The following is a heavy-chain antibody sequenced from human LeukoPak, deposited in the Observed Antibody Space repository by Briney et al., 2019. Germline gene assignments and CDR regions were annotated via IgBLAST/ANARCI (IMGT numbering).Heavy chain of an antibody. Sequence: PGGSLRLSCAASGFTFSSYDIHWVRQATGKVLEWVSGIGTAGEIHYPGSVKGRFTISRENAKNSLYLQMNSLRAGDTAVYYCARAAYSSTWYSRYFDLWGRGTLVTVSS. CDR1: GFTFSSYD. CDR2: IGTAGEI. CDR3: ARAAYSSTWYSRYFDL. J-gene: IGHJ2*01. V-gene: IGHV3-13*01. D-gene: IGHD6-13*01.